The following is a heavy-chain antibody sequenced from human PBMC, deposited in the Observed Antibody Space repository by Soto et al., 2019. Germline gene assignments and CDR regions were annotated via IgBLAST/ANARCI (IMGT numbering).Heavy chain of an antibody. Sequence: GGSLRLCCAASGFTFSSYSMSWVRQAPGKGLEWLSAISGSGGSTYYADSVKGRFTISRDNSKNTLYLQMNSLRAEDTAVYYCAKDVNTVTRLGYWGQGTLVTVSS. V-gene: IGHV3-23*01. CDR2: ISGSGGST. J-gene: IGHJ4*02. CDR1: GFTFSSYS. CDR3: AKDVNTVTRLGY. D-gene: IGHD4-17*01.